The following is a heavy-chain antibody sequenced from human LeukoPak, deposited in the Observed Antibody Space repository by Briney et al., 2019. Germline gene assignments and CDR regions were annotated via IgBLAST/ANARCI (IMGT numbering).Heavy chain of an antibody. CDR1: GDSISSGSYY. CDR2: IYTIGST. V-gene: IGHV4-61*09. D-gene: IGHD3-10*01. Sequence: PSQTLSLTCTVSGDSISSGSYYWSWIRQPAGKGLEWIGHIYTIGSTNYNPSLKSRVTISVDTSKNQFSLKLSSVTAADTAVYYCARGGYYGSGNDFRFDPWGQGTLVTVSS. CDR3: ARGGYYGSGNDFRFDP. J-gene: IGHJ5*02.